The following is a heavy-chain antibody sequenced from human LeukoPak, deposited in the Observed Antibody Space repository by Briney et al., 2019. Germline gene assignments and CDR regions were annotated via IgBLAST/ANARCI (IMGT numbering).Heavy chain of an antibody. CDR2: IIPIFGTA. V-gene: IGHV1-69*05. CDR3: AGSWLLPQAYNWFDP. D-gene: IGHD2-15*01. Sequence: VASVKVSCKASGGTFSSYAISWVRQAPGQGLEWMGGIIPIFGTANYAQKFQGRVTITTDESTSTAYMELSSLRSEDTAVYYCAGSWLLPQAYNWFDPWGQGTLVTVSS. J-gene: IGHJ5*02. CDR1: GGTFSSYA.